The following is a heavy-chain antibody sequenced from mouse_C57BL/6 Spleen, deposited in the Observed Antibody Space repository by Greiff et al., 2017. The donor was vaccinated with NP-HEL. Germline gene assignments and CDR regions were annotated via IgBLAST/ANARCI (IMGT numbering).Heavy chain of an antibody. Sequence: VQRVESAPELVRPGVSVKISCKGSGYTFTDYAMHWVKQSHAKSLEWIGVISTYYGDASYNQKFKDKATMTVDKSSSTAYMELARLTSEECAGYYCARGTTVVPQAWFANWGQGTLVTVSA. CDR3: ARGTTVVPQAWFAN. D-gene: IGHD1-1*01. V-gene: IGHV1-67*01. CDR2: ISTYYGDA. CDR1: GYTFTDYA. J-gene: IGHJ3*01.